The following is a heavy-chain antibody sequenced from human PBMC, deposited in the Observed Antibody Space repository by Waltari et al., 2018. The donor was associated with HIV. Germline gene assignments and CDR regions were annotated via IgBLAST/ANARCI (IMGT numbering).Heavy chain of an antibody. D-gene: IGHD3-16*01. V-gene: IGHV1-18*01. CDR2: ISAYNGNT. CDR1: GYTFTSHG. Sequence: QVQLVQSGAEVKKPGASVKVSCKASGYTFTSHGISWVRQAPGQGLEWMGWISAYNGNTNYAQKLQGRVTMTTDTSTSPAYMELRSLKSDDTAVYYCARDHLGPYYDYVWGSADYWGQGTLVTVSS. J-gene: IGHJ4*02. CDR3: ARDHLGPYYDYVWGSADY.